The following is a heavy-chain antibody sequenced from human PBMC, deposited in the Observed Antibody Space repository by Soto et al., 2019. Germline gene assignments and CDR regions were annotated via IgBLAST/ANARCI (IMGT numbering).Heavy chain of an antibody. Sequence: EVQLLESGGGLVQPGGSLRLSCAASGITFSSYAMNWVRQAPGKGLEWVSVISNRGDTTYYADSVKGRFTISRDNSXXTLYLQLNSLRAEDTAMYYCAKDKEVATIGGAFDYWGQGTLLTVSS. CDR2: ISNRGDTT. D-gene: IGHD5-12*01. V-gene: IGHV3-23*01. CDR3: AKDKEVATIGGAFDY. J-gene: IGHJ4*02. CDR1: GITFSSYA.